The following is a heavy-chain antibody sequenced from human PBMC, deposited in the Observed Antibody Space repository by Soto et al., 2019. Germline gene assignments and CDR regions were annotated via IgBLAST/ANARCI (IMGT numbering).Heavy chain of an antibody. D-gene: IGHD5-18*01. CDR1: GFTFDIYA. Sequence: EVQLVDSGGGLVQPGRSLRLSCAASGFTFDIYAMHWVRQAPGKGLEWVASISWNSGTRGYADSVKGRFTISRDNAKNSLYLQMDSLRTEDTAFYYCAKDLGGYSYGYALDHWGQGTLVAVSS. CDR3: AKDLGGYSYGYALDH. V-gene: IGHV3-9*01. J-gene: IGHJ4*02. CDR2: ISWNSGTR.